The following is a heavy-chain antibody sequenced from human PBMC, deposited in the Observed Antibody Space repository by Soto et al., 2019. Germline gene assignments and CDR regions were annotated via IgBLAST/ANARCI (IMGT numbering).Heavy chain of an antibody. Sequence: VGSLRLSCVGSGVSFRDHRMNWVLQPPGKGLQWISYISSSSENIYYADSVKGRFTVSRDNAKNTLFLQMNSLRDDDSAIYYCARLPKGSVVTGWGQGSLVTVSS. CDR1: GVSFRDHR. J-gene: IGHJ4*01. CDR2: ISSSSENI. CDR3: ARLPKGSVVTG. D-gene: IGHD2-21*02. V-gene: IGHV3-48*02.